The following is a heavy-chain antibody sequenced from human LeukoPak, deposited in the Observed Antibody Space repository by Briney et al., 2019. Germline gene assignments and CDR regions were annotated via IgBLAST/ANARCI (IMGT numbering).Heavy chain of an antibody. CDR2: INHSGST. CDR1: GGSFSGYY. D-gene: IGHD2-2*01. CDR3: ARGRRRYCSSTSCYPGGF. V-gene: IGHV4-34*01. Sequence: PSETLSLTCAVYGGSFSGYYWSWIRQPLGKGLEWIGEINHSGSTNYNPSLKSRVIISVDTSKNQFSLKLSSVTAADTAVYYCARGRRRYCSSTSCYPGGFWGQGTLVTVSS. J-gene: IGHJ4*02.